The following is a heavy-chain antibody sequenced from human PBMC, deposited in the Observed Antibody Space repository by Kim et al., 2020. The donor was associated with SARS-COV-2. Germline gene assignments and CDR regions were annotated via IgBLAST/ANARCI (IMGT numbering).Heavy chain of an antibody. J-gene: IGHJ3*02. CDR3: AKGLGTVTSAAFDI. D-gene: IGHD4-17*01. V-gene: IGHV3-23*01. Sequence: AAPVKGRFRSSRDNSKNPLYLQMNSLRGEDTAVYYCAKGLGTVTSAAFDIWGQGTMVTVSS.